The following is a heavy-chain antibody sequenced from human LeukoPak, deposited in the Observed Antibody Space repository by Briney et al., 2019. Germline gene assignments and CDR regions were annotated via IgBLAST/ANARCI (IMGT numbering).Heavy chain of an antibody. D-gene: IGHD2-2*01. J-gene: IGHJ4*02. CDR2: INHSGST. CDR3: ARVQVVPAATTIDY. CDR1: GGSFRGYY. V-gene: IGHV4-34*01. Sequence: PSETLSLTCAVYGGSFRGYYWSWIRQPPGKGLEWIGEINHSGSTNYNPSPKSRVTISVDTSKNQFSLKLSSVTAADTAVYYCARVQVVPAATTIDYWGQGTLVTVSS.